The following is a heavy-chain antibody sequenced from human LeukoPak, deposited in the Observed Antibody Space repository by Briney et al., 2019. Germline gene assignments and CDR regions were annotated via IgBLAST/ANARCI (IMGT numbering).Heavy chain of an antibody. V-gene: IGHV3-23*01. CDR1: GFTFSSYA. D-gene: IGHD3-10*01. Sequence: PGGSLRLSCAASGFTFSSYAMSWVRQAPGKGLEWVSAISGSGGSTYYADSVKGRFTISRDNSKNTLYLQMNSLRAEDTAVYYCAKEIQFGELYYYYYGMDVWGKGTTVTVSS. CDR3: AKEIQFGELYYYYYGMDV. CDR2: ISGSGGST. J-gene: IGHJ6*04.